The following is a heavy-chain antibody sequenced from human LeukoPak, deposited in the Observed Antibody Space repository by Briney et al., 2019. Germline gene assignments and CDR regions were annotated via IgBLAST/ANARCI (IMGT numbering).Heavy chain of an antibody. V-gene: IGHV3-74*01. Sequence: GGSLRLSCTVSGFTFSSYWMHWVRQAPGMGLVWVSRINTDGSTTSYADSVKGRFTISRDNAKNTLYLQVNSLRAEDTAVYYCARGGLEPVDYWGQGTLVTVSS. D-gene: IGHD5-24*01. CDR1: GFTFSSYW. CDR2: INTDGSTT. J-gene: IGHJ4*02. CDR3: ARGGLEPVDY.